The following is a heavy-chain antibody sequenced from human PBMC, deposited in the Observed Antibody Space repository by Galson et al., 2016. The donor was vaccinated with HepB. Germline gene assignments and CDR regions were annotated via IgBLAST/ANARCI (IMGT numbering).Heavy chain of an antibody. CDR2: IYPGDSET. J-gene: IGHJ4*02. Sequence: QSGAEVKKPGESLKISCKGSGYGFTSYWLGWVRQMPGKGLEWMGVIYPGDSETTYSPSFRGQVTMLVDKSISTAYLQWSSLKASDSAMYFCARQRGVGGWYFDSWGQGTLV. V-gene: IGHV5-51*01. CDR1: GYGFTSYW. CDR3: ARQRGVGGWYFDS. D-gene: IGHD6-19*01.